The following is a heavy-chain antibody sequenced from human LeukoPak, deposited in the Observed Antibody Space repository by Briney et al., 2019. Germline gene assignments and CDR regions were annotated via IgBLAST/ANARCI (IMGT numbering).Heavy chain of an antibody. V-gene: IGHV3-49*03. CDR2: IRRRAYGGTT. CDR3: ARGGVYNDY. Sequence: PGGSLRLSCTASGFTFGDYGMNWFRQAPGKALEWVGFIRRRAYGGTTEYAASVKGRFTILRDDSRSIAYLQMNSLKTDDTAVYYCARGGVYNDYWGQGTLVTVSS. D-gene: IGHD3-16*01. J-gene: IGHJ4*02. CDR1: GFTFGDYG.